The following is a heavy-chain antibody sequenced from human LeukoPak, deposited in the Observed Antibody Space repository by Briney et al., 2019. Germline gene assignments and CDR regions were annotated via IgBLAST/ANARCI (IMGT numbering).Heavy chain of an antibody. CDR3: ARVRRNGYSSSWPISDY. V-gene: IGHV4-34*01. J-gene: IGHJ4*02. CDR1: GASFSGYF. CDR2: INHSGST. D-gene: IGHD6-13*01. Sequence: SETLSLTCAVYGASFSGYFWNWIRQPPGKGLEWIGEINHSGSTNYNPSLKSRVTISVDTSKNQFSLKLSSVTAADTAVYYCARVRRNGYSSSWPISDYWGQGTLVTVSS.